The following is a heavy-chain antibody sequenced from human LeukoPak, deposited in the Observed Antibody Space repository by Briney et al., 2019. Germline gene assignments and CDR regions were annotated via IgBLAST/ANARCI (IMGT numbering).Heavy chain of an antibody. V-gene: IGHV1-46*02. J-gene: IGHJ6*03. CDR1: GYTFNSYY. CDR3: ARVAAEVVGLPGAIGFGWLRRDYYYMDV. D-gene: IGHD2-2*02. CDR2: INPSGGST. Sequence: ASVKVSCKASGYTFNSYYMHWVRQAPGEGLEWMGIINPSGGSTTYAQKFQGRVTMTRDMSTSTVYMDLSSLRSEDTAVYYCARVAAEVVGLPGAIGFGWLRRDYYYMDVWGKGTTVTVSS.